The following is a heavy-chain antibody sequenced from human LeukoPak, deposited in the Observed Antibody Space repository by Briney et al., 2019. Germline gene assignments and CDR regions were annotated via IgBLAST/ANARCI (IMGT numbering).Heavy chain of an antibody. CDR3: ASSPDFWSGYYDY. CDR1: GGSISSYY. Sequence: SETLSFTCTVSGGSISSYYWSWIRQPPGKGLEWIGYIYYSGSTNYNPSLKSRVTISVDTSKNQFSLKLSSVTAADTAVYYCASSPDFWSGYYDYWGQGTLVTVSS. V-gene: IGHV4-59*01. D-gene: IGHD3-3*01. J-gene: IGHJ4*02. CDR2: IYYSGST.